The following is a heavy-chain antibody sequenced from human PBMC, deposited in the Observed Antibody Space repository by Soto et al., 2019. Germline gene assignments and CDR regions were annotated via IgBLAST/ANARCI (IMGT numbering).Heavy chain of an antibody. V-gene: IGHV4-31*03. J-gene: IGHJ5*02. CDR3: ARGGDVLRP. Sequence: SETLSLTCTVSGYSISSGGYYWSWIRQHPGKGLEWIGYTYYSGSTYYNPSLKNRVTISVDTSNSQFSLNLTSVTAADTAVYYCARGGDVLRPWGQGTLVTVSS. CDR2: TYYSGST. D-gene: IGHD3-3*01. CDR1: GYSISSGGYY.